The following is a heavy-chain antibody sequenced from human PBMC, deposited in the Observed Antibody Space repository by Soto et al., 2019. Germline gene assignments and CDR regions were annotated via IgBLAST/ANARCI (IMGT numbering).Heavy chain of an antibody. D-gene: IGHD4-17*01. CDR2: ISSSSSYI. CDR3: ARDLDYGDYYYHGMDV. Sequence: GGSLRLSCAASGFTFSSYSMNWVRQAPGKGLEWVSSISSSSSYIYYADSVKGRFTISRDNAKNSLYLQMNSLRAEDTAVYYCARDLDYGDYYYHGMDVWGQGTTVTVSS. J-gene: IGHJ6*02. V-gene: IGHV3-21*01. CDR1: GFTFSSYS.